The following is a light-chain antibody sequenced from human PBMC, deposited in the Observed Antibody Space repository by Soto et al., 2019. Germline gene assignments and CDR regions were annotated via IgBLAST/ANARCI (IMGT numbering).Light chain of an antibody. CDR1: SSKLGAGFY. V-gene: IGLV1-40*01. CDR2: CNS. CDR3: QSYDSSLSGYV. J-gene: IGLJ1*01. Sequence: QPVLTQPPSVTGAPGQRLSITCTDSSSKLGAGFYVNWYQQLPGTAPQPLLYCNSNRPSGVPDRFSGSKSGTSASLAITGLQAEDEADYYCQSYDSSLSGYVFGTGTKVTV.